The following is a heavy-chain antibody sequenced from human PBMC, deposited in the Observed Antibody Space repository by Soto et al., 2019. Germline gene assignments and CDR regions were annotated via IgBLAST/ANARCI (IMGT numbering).Heavy chain of an antibody. Sequence: SSETLSLTCTVSGGSINSGGYYWSWIRQHPGKGLEWIGYIYYSGSTYYNPSLKSRVTISVDTSKNQFSLKLSSVTAADTAVYYCARDSHHYYDSSGSYGMDVWGQGTTVTVSS. CDR2: IYYSGST. J-gene: IGHJ6*02. CDR1: GGSINSGGYY. CDR3: ARDSHHYYDSSGSYGMDV. D-gene: IGHD3-22*01. V-gene: IGHV4-31*03.